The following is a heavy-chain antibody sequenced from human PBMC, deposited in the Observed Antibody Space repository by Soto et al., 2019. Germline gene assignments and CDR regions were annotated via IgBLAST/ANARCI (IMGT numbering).Heavy chain of an antibody. V-gene: IGHV1-69*06. D-gene: IGHD1-26*01. CDR1: GGTFSSYA. CDR2: IILIFGAT. Sequence: QGRLVQPGVKVRSPGSSVKVSSKASGGTFSSYAIPWVRQAPGQGLDWMGEIILIFGATNFAQKFQGRVTITADKSTTTAYMELSSLTSEDTAVYYCARMGGSFLDSWGQGTLVTVSS. CDR3: ARMGGSFLDS. J-gene: IGHJ5*01.